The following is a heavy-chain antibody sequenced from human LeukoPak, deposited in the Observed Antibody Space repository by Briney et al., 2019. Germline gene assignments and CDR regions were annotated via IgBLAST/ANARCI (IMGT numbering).Heavy chain of an antibody. CDR1: GFTVSSNY. D-gene: IGHD6-13*01. CDR3: AKDASSXWYYFDY. V-gene: IGHV3-53*05. CDR2: IYSGGST. J-gene: IGHJ4*02. Sequence: GGSLRLSCAASGFTVSSNYMSWVRQAPGKGLEWVSVIYSGGSTYYADSVKGRFTISRDNSKNTLYLQMNSLRAEDTAVYYCAKDASSXWYYFDYWGQGTLVTVSS.